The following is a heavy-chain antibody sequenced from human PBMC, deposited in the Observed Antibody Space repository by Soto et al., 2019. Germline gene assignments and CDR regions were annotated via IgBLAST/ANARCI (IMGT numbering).Heavy chain of an antibody. CDR2: IYSGGST. CDR1: GFTVSSNY. D-gene: IGHD6-6*01. CDR3: ARGRGIAARPYGMDV. Sequence: EVQLVESGGGLIQPGGSLRLSCAASGFTVSSNYMSWVRQAPGKGLEWVSVIYSGGSTYYADSVKGRFTISRDNSKNTLYLQMNSLRAEDTALYYCARGRGIAARPYGMDVWGQGTTVTVSS. J-gene: IGHJ6*02. V-gene: IGHV3-53*01.